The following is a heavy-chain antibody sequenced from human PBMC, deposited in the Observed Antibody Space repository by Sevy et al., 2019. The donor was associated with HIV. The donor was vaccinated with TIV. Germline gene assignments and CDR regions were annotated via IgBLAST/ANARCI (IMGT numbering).Heavy chain of an antibody. V-gene: IGHV3-30*18. CDR2: ISYDGSNK. D-gene: IGHD3-10*01. J-gene: IGHJ6*02. Sequence: GVSLRLSCAASGFTFNTYGMHWVRQAPGKGLEWVAVISYDGSNKYYADSVKGRFTISRDNSKNTLYLQMNSLRAEDTAVYYCAKDRGGELDYYYYGMDVWGQGTTVTVSS. CDR3: AKDRGGELDYYYYGMDV. CDR1: GFTFNTYG.